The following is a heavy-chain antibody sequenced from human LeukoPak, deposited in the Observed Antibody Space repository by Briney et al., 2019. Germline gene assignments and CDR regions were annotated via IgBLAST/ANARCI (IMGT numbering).Heavy chain of an antibody. CDR3: ARHSSRAAKPPGFDP. CDR1: GGSISSYY. J-gene: IGHJ5*02. Sequence: SETLSLTCTVSGGSISSYYGSWIRQPPGKGLEWIGYIYYSGSTNYNPSLKSRVTISVDTSKNQFSLKLSSVTAADTAVYYCARHSSRAAKPPGFDPWGQGTLVTVSS. CDR2: IYYSGST. D-gene: IGHD2-15*01. V-gene: IGHV4-59*08.